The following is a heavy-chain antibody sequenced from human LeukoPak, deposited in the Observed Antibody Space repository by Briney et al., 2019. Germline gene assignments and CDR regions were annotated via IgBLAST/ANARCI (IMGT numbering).Heavy chain of an antibody. J-gene: IGHJ6*04. CDR3: ARGLWFGELPPSGMDV. CDR1: GDSVSSNSAA. CDR2: TYYRSKWYN. V-gene: IGHV6-1*01. D-gene: IGHD3-10*01. Sequence: SQTLSLTCAISGDSVSSNSAAWNWIRQSPSSGLEWLGRTYYRSKWYNDYAVSVKSRITINPDTSKNQFSLQLNSVTPEDTAVYYCARGLWFGELPPSGMDVWGKGTTVTVSS.